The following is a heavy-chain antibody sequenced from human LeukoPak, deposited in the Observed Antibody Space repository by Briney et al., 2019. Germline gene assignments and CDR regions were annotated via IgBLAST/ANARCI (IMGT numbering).Heavy chain of an antibody. CDR3: AGDLGRNYVYFDY. D-gene: IGHD1-7*01. Sequence: SETLSLTCTVSGGSISSHYWSWLRQPAGKGLEYIGRIHTSGITNYNPSLKSRVTMSGDTSKNQFYLNLRSVTAADTAVYYCAGDLGRNYVYFDYWGRGSLVTVSS. J-gene: IGHJ4*02. V-gene: IGHV4-4*07. CDR1: GGSISSHY. CDR2: IHTSGIT.